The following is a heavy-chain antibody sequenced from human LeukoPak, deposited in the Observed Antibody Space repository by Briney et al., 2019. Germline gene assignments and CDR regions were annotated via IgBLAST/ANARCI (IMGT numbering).Heavy chain of an antibody. CDR3: ARGQYSSSWYAAGY. CDR1: GFTFSSYS. J-gene: IGHJ4*02. V-gene: IGHV3-21*01. CDR2: ISSSSSYI. D-gene: IGHD6-13*01. Sequence: GGSLRLSCAASGFTFSSYSMNWIRQAPGKGLEWVSSISSSSSYIYYADSVKGRFTISRDNAKNSLYLQMNSLRAEDTAVYYCARGQYSSSWYAAGYWGQGTLVTVSS.